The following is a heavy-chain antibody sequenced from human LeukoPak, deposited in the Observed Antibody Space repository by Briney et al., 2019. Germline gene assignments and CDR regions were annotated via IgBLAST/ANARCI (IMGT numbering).Heavy chain of an antibody. Sequence: HPGGSLRLSCAASGFTFNTYTMNWVRQAPGKGLVWVSHINSDGSITSYADSVKGRFTISRDNAKNTLYLQMNSLRAEDTAVYYCARDAVDTANAVWGQGTTVTVSS. J-gene: IGHJ6*02. CDR2: INSDGSIT. CDR1: GFTFNTYT. CDR3: ARDAVDTANAV. V-gene: IGHV3-74*01. D-gene: IGHD5-18*01.